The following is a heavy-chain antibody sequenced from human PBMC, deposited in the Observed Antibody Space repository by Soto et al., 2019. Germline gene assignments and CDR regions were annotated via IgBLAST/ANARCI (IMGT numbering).Heavy chain of an antibody. J-gene: IGHJ4*02. CDR2: IFSNDEK. V-gene: IGHV2-26*01. CDR3: ARLRDGYRSVWNNDY. Sequence: GSGPTLVNPTETLTLTCTVSGFSLSNARMGVSWIRQPPGKALEWLAHIFSNDEKSYSTSLKSRLTISKDTSKSQVLLTMTNMDPVDTATYYCARLRDGYRSVWNNDYWGRGPRGVVSS. D-gene: IGHD5-12*01. CDR1: GFSLSNARMG.